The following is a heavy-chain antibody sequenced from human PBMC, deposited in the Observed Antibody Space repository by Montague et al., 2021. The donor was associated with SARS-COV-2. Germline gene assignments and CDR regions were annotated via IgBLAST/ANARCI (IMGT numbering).Heavy chain of an antibody. Sequence: SETLSLTCAVYSGSFSDFYWTWIRQAPGKGLEWIGEIYHTGGTNYNPSLRSRVTILVDKSKNQFSLKLTSVTAADTAVYYCARLGGLIGRPPAGYNWFAPWGQGTLVTVSS. CDR2: IYHTGGT. V-gene: IGHV4-34*01. J-gene: IGHJ5*02. D-gene: IGHD3-22*01. CDR1: SGSFSDFY. CDR3: ARLGGLIGRPPAGYNWFAP.